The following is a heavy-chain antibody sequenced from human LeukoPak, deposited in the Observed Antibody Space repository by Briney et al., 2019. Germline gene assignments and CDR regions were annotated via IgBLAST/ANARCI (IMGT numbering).Heavy chain of an antibody. V-gene: IGHV3-21*06. CDR3: ARHLRYGSGGYFDY. CDR1: GFTFITYS. J-gene: IGHJ4*02. D-gene: IGHD3-10*01. Sequence: GGSLRLSCAASGFTFITYSMTWVRQAPGKGLEWVSSITSSSNYIHYAGSVRGRFTISRDNAKNSLYLQMNSLRAEDTAVYYCARHLRYGSGGYFDYWGQGTLVTVSS. CDR2: ITSSSNYI.